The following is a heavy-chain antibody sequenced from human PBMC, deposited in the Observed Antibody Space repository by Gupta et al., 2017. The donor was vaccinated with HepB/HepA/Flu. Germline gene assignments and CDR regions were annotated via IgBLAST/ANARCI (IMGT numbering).Heavy chain of an antibody. D-gene: IGHD1-7*01. CDR2: INHSGST. CDR3: ARVTGTTKGPNKIYYYYMDV. Sequence: QVQLQQWGAGLLKPSETLSLTCAVYGGSFSGYYWSWIRQPPGKGLEWIGEINHSGSTNYNPSLKSRVTISVDTSKNQFSLKLSSVTAADTAVYYCARVTGTTKGPNKIYYYYMDVWGKGTTVTVSS. J-gene: IGHJ6*03. CDR1: GGSFSGYY. V-gene: IGHV4-34*01.